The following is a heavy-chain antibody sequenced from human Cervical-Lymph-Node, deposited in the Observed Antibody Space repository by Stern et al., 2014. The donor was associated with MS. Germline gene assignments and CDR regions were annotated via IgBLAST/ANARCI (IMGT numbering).Heavy chain of an antibody. Sequence: VQLVQSGPGLVKPSEILSLTCTVSGGSISGYDCSWIRQPPGKGLEWIGHIYYSGSTNYIPSLKSRVSISIDTPKNQFSLKLSSVTAADTAVYYCARSRDAYSPLAYWGQGALVTVSS. D-gene: IGHD5-24*01. CDR1: GGSISGYD. V-gene: IGHV4-59*01. CDR2: IYYSGST. CDR3: ARSRDAYSPLAY. J-gene: IGHJ4*02.